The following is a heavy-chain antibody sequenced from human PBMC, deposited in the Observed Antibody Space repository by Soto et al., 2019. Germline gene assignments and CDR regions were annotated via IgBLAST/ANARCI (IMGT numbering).Heavy chain of an antibody. CDR2: ISYDGSNK. CDR1: GFTFSSYA. Sequence: ESGGGVVQPGRSLRLSCAASGFTFSSYAMHWVRQAPGKGLEWVAVISYDGSNKYYADSVKGRFTISRDNSKNTLYLQMNSLRAEDTAVYYCARDFYDFWSGSHGMDVWGQGTTVTVSS. V-gene: IGHV3-30-3*01. CDR3: ARDFYDFWSGSHGMDV. D-gene: IGHD3-3*01. J-gene: IGHJ6*02.